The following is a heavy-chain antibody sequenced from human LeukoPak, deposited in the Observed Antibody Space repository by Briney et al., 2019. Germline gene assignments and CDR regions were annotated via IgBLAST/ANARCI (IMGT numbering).Heavy chain of an antibody. CDR3: VSGYCCGGGCYSSPGWVDP. D-gene: IGHD2-15*01. CDR2: LRYRANGYYT. CDR1: GFPFNDHY. J-gene: IGHJ5*02. V-gene: IGHV3-72*01. Sequence: GGSLTLFCAASGFPFNDHYMDWVRQARGKGLEWVGRLRYRANGYYTSYGGSVKDRFTISRDDSNNSVYLQMDSLKTENTAVYDGVSGYCCGGGCYSSPGWVDPWGQGTLVTVSS.